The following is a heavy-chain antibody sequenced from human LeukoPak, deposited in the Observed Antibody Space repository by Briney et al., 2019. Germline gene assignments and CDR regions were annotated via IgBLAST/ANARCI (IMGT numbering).Heavy chain of an antibody. D-gene: IGHD5-24*01. Sequence: PSETLSLTCTVSGGSISSYYWGWIRQPPGKGLEWIGNIYHSGNTHYSPSLKSRVTISVDTSKNQFSLKLRSVTAADTAVFYCARKRDGGWFDPWGQGTLVIVSS. CDR1: GGSISSYY. CDR3: ARKRDGGWFDP. CDR2: IYHSGNT. J-gene: IGHJ5*02. V-gene: IGHV4-59*08.